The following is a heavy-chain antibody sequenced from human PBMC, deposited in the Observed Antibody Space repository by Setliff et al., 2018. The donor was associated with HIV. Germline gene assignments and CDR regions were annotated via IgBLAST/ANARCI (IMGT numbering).Heavy chain of an antibody. CDR2: IYSGGNT. V-gene: IGHV3-53*01. J-gene: IGHJ6*03. CDR3: ARDRESSSSWYQIYFDYYVDV. Sequence: SCKASGYTFTSYDINWVRQATGQGLEWVSIIYSGGNTYFADSVKGRFTISRDNSKNTLYLQMNTLRAEDTAVYYCARDRESSSSWYQIYFDYYVDVWGKGTTVTVSS. D-gene: IGHD6-13*01. CDR1: GYTFTSYD.